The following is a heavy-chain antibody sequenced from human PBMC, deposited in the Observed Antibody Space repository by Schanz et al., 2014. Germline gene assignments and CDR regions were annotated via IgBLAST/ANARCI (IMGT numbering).Heavy chain of an antibody. Sequence: DVQLLESGGGLVQPGESLRLSCAASGFTFTTYAMTWVRQAPGKGLEWVSGIGSSGDSTPYADSVKRLFIISKDNSKNTLYLQVNSLRAEDTAVYYCASYDVLTGFDYWGQGAQVTVSS. V-gene: IGHV3-23*01. CDR3: ASYDVLTGFDY. CDR2: IGSSGDST. CDR1: GFTFTTYA. J-gene: IGHJ4*02. D-gene: IGHD3-9*01.